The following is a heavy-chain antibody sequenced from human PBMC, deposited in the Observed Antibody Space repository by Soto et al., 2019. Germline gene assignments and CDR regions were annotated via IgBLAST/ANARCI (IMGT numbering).Heavy chain of an antibody. J-gene: IGHJ6*02. CDR3: TRQGASQEGAQDYYYYGMDV. CDR1: GGSISSSSYY. V-gene: IGHV4-39*01. Sequence: PSETLSLTCTVSGGSISSSSYYWGWVRQPPGKGLEWIGSVYYSGSTYYNPSLQSRVTISVDTSKNQLSLKLRSVTAADTAVYYCTRQGASQEGAQDYYYYGMDVWGQGTTVTVSS. CDR2: VYYSGST.